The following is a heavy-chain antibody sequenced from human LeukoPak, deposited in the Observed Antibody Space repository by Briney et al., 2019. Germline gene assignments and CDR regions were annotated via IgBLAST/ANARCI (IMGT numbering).Heavy chain of an antibody. CDR3: ARHGTIFGVVMSDWFDP. V-gene: IGHV4-38-2*01. CDR2: IYHSGST. J-gene: IGHJ5*02. CDR1: GYSISSGYY. Sequence: PSETLSLTCAVSGYSISSGYYWGWIRQPPGKGLEWIGSIYHSGSTYYNPSLKSRVTISVDTSKNQFSLKLSSVTAADTAVYYCARHGTIFGVVMSDWFDPWGQGILVTVSS. D-gene: IGHD3-3*01.